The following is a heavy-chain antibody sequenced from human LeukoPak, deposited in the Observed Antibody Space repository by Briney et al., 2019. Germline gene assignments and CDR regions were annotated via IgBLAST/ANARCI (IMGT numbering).Heavy chain of an antibody. CDR1: GFTFSSDW. CDR2: IKQDGSEK. CDR3: ARDLPESSLLWFGELFPSRYYYYYMDV. Sequence: GGSLRLSCAASGFTFSSDWMSWVCQAPGKGLELVANIKQDGSEKYYVDSLKGRFTISRDNAKNSLYLQMNSLRAEDTAVYYCARDLPESSLLWFGELFPSRYYYYYMDVWGKGTTVTVSS. V-gene: IGHV3-7*01. J-gene: IGHJ6*03. D-gene: IGHD3-10*01.